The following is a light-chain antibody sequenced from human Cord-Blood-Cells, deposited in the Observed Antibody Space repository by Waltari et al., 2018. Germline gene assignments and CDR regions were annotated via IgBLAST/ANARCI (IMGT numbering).Light chain of an antibody. J-gene: IGLJ2*01. CDR3: QSYDSSLSGVV. CDR2: GKR. V-gene: IGLV1-40*01. CDR1: SSNIGAGYD. Sequence: QSVLTQLPSVSGAPGQRVTISCTGSSSNIGAGYDVHWYQQLPGTAPKLLICGKRHRPSVVPDRFSSIKSGPSASLAIAGRQARGEADYYCQSYDSSLSGVVFGGGTKLTVL.